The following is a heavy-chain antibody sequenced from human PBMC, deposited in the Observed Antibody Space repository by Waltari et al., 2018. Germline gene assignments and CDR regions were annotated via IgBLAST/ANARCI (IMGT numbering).Heavy chain of an antibody. J-gene: IGHJ4*02. CDR3: ARDGKSITGTYYFDY. D-gene: IGHD1-7*01. V-gene: IGHV2-5*01. CDR2: IYWNDDK. CDR1: GFSLSTSGVG. Sequence: QITLKESGPTLVKPTQTLTLTCTFSGFSLSTSGVGVGWIRQPPGKALEWLALIYWNDDKRYSPSLKSRLTITKDTSKNQVVLTMTNMDPVDTATYYCARDGKSITGTYYFDYWGQGTLVTVSS.